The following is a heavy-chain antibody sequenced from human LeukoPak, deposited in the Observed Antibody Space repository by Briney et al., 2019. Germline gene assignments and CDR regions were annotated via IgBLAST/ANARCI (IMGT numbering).Heavy chain of an antibody. CDR1: GSTLTELS. D-gene: IGHD1-1*01. CDR2: FDPEDGET. J-gene: IGHJ3*02. Sequence: ASVKVSCKVSGSTLTELSMHWVRQAPGKGLEWMGGFDPEDGETIYAQKFQGRVTMTEDTSTATAYMELSSLRSEDTAVYDCATVYNWNDTGAFDIWGQGTMVTVSS. V-gene: IGHV1-24*01. CDR3: ATVYNWNDTGAFDI.